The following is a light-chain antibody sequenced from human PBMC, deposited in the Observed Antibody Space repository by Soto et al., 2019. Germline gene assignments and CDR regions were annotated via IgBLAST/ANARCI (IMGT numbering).Light chain of an antibody. Sequence: EIMMTQSPATLSVSPGERAALSCRASQSVSSSLAWYQQKPGQAPRLLIYAASTRATGIPARFSGSGSGTEFTLTINSLQSEDFAVYYCQQRSNWPLTFGGGTKVDI. CDR2: AAS. V-gene: IGKV3-15*01. J-gene: IGKJ4*01. CDR3: QQRSNWPLT. CDR1: QSVSSS.